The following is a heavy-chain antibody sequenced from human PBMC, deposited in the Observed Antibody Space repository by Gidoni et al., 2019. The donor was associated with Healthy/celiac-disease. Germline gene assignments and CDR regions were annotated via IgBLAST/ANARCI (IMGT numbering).Heavy chain of an antibody. CDR2: ISSSSSYI. J-gene: IGHJ4*02. D-gene: IGHD5-12*01. Sequence: EVQLVEAGGGMVKPGGSLRLSCAASGFPFSSDSMNWVRQAPGKGLEWVSSISSSSSYIYYAASVKGLFNIYRANAKNSLYLQMNSLRAEDTAVYYCARESSERGYKIYRGPDYWGQGTLVTVSS. CDR3: ARESSERGYKIYRGPDY. CDR1: GFPFSSDS. V-gene: IGHV3-21*01.